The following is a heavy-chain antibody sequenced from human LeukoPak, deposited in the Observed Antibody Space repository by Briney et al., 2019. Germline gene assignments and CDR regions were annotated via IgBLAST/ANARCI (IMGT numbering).Heavy chain of an antibody. Sequence: GRSLRLSCTASGFTFGDYAMSWVRQAPGKGLEWVGFIRSKAYGGTTEYAASVKGRFTISRDDFKSIAYLQMNSLKAEDTAVYYCTGARIQLWSDAFDIWGQGTMVTVSS. CDR1: GFTFGDYA. CDR3: TGARIQLWSDAFDI. V-gene: IGHV3-49*04. D-gene: IGHD5-18*01. CDR2: IRSKAYGGTT. J-gene: IGHJ3*02.